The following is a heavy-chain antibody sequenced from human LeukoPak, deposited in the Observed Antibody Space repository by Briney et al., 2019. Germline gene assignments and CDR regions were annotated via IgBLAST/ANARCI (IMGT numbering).Heavy chain of an antibody. J-gene: IGHJ4*02. CDR3: ARDRVGAVTTRNTWFDY. D-gene: IGHD4-17*01. CDR1: GFTFSSYS. V-gene: IGHV3-21*01. Sequence: PGGSLRLSCAASGFTFSSYSMNWVRQAPGKGLEWVSSISSSSSYIYYADSVKGRFTISRDNAKNSLYLQMNSLRAEDTAVYYCARDRVGAVTTRNTWFDYWGQGTLVTVSS. CDR2: ISSSSSYI.